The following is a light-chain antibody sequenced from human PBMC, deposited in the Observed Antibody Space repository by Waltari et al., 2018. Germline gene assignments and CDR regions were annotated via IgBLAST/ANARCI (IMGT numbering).Light chain of an antibody. CDR3: QQSYNAPRT. J-gene: IGKJ3*01. CDR2: AAS. CDR1: PSISTY. V-gene: IGKV1-39*01. Sequence: DIQMTQSPSSLSASVGDRVTITCRASPSISTYLNWYQQKPGKAPNLMIYAASTLQSGVPSRFSGSGSETDFTLTSSSLQPEDFATYYCQQSYNAPRTFGLGTKVDIK.